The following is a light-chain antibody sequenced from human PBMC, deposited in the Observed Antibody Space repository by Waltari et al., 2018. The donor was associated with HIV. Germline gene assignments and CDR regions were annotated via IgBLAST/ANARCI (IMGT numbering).Light chain of an antibody. CDR1: QSISNK. V-gene: IGKV3-15*01. CDR2: DAS. CDR3: HHDNNWPRRT. Sequence: EIVLTQSPGTLSLSPGERATLSCRASQSISNKLAWYQQKPGQAPRLVMYDASTRATGLPARFSGSGSGTEFTLTISSLQSEDFAVYYCHHDNNWPRRTFGQGTKVEIK. J-gene: IGKJ1*01.